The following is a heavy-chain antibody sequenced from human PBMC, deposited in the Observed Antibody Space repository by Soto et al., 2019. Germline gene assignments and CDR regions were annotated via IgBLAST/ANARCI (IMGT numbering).Heavy chain of an antibody. D-gene: IGHD3-10*01. CDR3: ARNGPYGSSRSGMDV. CDR2: VVPILGTP. J-gene: IGHJ6*02. Sequence: QVQLVQSGAEVKEPGSSVKVSCKASGGSFETFIMNWVHQTPGRGLEWMGGVVPILGTPTYAERFKGKVKISATRSAGTTHMEVTSLRSEDSGIYYCARNGPYGSSRSGMDVWGQGTTVIVSS. V-gene: IGHV1-69*01. CDR1: GGSFETFI.